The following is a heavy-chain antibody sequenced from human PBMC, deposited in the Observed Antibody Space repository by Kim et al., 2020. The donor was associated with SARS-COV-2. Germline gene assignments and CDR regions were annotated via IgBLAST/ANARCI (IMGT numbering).Heavy chain of an antibody. J-gene: IGHJ4*02. CDR2: INPSGGST. V-gene: IGHV1-46*01. Sequence: ASVKVSCKASGYTFTSYYMHWVRQAPGQGLEWMGIINPSGGSTSYAQKFQGRVTMTRDTSTSTVYMELSSLRSEDTAVYYCARDGETRAAAGKSTGYFDYWGQGTLVTVSS. CDR3: ARDGETRAAAGKSTGYFDY. CDR1: GYTFTSYY. D-gene: IGHD6-13*01.